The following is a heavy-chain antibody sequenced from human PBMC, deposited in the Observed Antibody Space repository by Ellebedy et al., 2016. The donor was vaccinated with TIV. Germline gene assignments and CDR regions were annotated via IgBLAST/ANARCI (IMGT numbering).Heavy chain of an antibody. Sequence: GESLKISCAVSGFSFSNFAMNWVRQAPGKGLEWVTGIIGSGGNTKYVDSVTGRFTISRDNSKNNLFLQMNSLRGEDTAVYYCARSPKDHFYHGMDVWGQGTTVTVSS. V-gene: IGHV3-23*01. CDR1: GFSFSNFA. CDR3: ARSPKDHFYHGMDV. CDR2: IIGSGGNT. J-gene: IGHJ6*02. D-gene: IGHD2/OR15-2a*01.